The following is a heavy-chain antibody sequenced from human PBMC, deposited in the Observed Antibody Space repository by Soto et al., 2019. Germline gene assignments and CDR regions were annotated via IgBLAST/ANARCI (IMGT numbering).Heavy chain of an antibody. D-gene: IGHD5-12*01. Sequence: QAQLVESGGGVVQPGRSLRLSCAASGFIFSGYAMHWVRQSPGKGLEWVAVVSYDGDTEYYADSVKGRFTISRDNSQNTLYLQMNSLRPEDAAIYYCAKDTRGYEIDSWGQGNMVTFSS. J-gene: IGHJ4*02. CDR3: AKDTRGYEIDS. CDR1: GFIFSGYA. V-gene: IGHV3-30-3*01. CDR2: VSYDGDTE.